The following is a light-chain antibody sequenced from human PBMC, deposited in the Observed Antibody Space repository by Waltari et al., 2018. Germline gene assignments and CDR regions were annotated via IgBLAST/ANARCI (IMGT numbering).Light chain of an antibody. CDR3: SSYAGSTTLVI. CDR1: SNDVGSYNL. V-gene: IGLV2-23*02. J-gene: IGLJ2*01. Sequence: QSALTQPASVSGSPGQSITISCTGTSNDVGSYNLVSWYQQYPGKAPTLMIYEVTKRPSGVSSRFPGSKSGHTASPTISGLQAEDESCYYCSSYAGSTTLVIFGGGTKLTV. CDR2: EVT.